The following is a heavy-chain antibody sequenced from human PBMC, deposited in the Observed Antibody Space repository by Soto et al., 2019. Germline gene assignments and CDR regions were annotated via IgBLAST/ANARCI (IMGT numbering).Heavy chain of an antibody. J-gene: IGHJ3*02. CDR1: GGSISSGGYY. V-gene: IGHV4-31*03. CDR3: ARDGAGSGYDAFDI. Sequence: PSETLSLTCTVSGGSISSGGYYWSWIRQHPGKGLEWIGYIYCSGSTYYNPSLKSRVTISVDTSKNQFSLKLSSVTAADTAVYYCARDGAGSGYDAFDIWGQGTMVTVSS. CDR2: IYCSGST. D-gene: IGHD3-10*01.